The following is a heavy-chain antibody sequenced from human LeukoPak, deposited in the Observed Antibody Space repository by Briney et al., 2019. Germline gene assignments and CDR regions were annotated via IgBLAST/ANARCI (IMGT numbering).Heavy chain of an antibody. J-gene: IGHJ4*02. V-gene: IGHV3-30-3*01. CDR3: ARAMGATFAFDY. CDR1: GFTFSSYA. D-gene: IGHD1-26*01. CDR2: ISYDGSNK. Sequence: GGSLRLSCAASGFTFSSYAMHWVRQAPGKGLEWVAVISYDGSNKYYADSVKGRFTISRDNSKNTLYLQMNSPRAEDTAVYYCARAMGATFAFDYWGQGTLVTVSS.